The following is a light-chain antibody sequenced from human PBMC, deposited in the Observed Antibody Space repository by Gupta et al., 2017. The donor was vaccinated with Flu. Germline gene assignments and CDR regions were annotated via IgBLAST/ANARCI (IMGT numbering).Light chain of an antibody. J-gene: IGLJ3*02. CDR2: INN. CDR1: TSNNRSNC. V-gene: IGLV1-44*01. CDR3: EAWDDTLNNWV. Sequence: VTITCSRSTSNNRSNCVNWSQQFPGPATKPLIFINNHRPPAAPDRLPGSKSGTSASLALTGPQSGDEADYYCEAWDDTLNNWVFGGGTKLTVL.